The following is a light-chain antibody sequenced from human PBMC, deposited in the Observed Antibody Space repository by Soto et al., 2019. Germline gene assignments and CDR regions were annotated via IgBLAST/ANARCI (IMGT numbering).Light chain of an antibody. CDR2: EVS. CDR3: SSYAGSNRV. CDR1: SSDVGDYNY. J-gene: IGLJ1*01. Sequence: QSVLTQPPSASGSPGQSVTISCTGTSSDVGDYNYVSWYQQHPGKAPKLMIYEVSKRPSGVPDRFSGSKSGNTASLTVSGLQAEDEADYYCSSYAGSNRVFGTGTKLT. V-gene: IGLV2-8*01.